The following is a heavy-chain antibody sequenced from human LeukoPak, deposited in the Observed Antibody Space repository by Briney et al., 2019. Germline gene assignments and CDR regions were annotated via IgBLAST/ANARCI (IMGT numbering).Heavy chain of an antibody. D-gene: IGHD2-15*01. Sequence: PGGSLRLSCTASGFTFGDYAMSWFRQAPGKGLEWVGFIRSKAYGGTTEYAASVKGRFTISRDDSKSIAYLQMNSLKTEDTAVYYCTRGYCSGGSCYSPFDYWGQGTLVSVSS. CDR2: IRSKAYGGTT. J-gene: IGHJ4*02. V-gene: IGHV3-49*03. CDR1: GFTFGDYA. CDR3: TRGYCSGGSCYSPFDY.